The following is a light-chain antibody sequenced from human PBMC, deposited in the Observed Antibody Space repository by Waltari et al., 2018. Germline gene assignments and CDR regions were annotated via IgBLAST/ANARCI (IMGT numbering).Light chain of an antibody. CDR1: QSVSVN. V-gene: IGKV3-15*01. Sequence: EVVLTQSPATLSLSPGERATLSCRASQSVSVNLAWYQQRPGQAPRLLIYSASTRATGIPARFSGSGSGTEFTLTISSLESEDFAVYYCQQSHNWPPLTFGGGTKVE. J-gene: IGKJ4*01. CDR3: QQSHNWPPLT. CDR2: SAS.